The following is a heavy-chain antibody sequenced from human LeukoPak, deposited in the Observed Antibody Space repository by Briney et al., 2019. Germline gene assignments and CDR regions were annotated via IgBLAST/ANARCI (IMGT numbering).Heavy chain of an antibody. J-gene: IGHJ6*02. CDR2: ISSSSSTI. CDR1: GFTFSSHS. CDR3: ARGYYGSVTYYNAEKHGMDV. D-gene: IGHD3-10*01. V-gene: IGHV3-48*04. Sequence: GGSLRLSCAASGFTFSSHSMNWVRQAPGKGLEWLSYISSSSSTIYYARSVQGRFTISRDNAKNSLYLQMNSLRAEDTAVYYCARGYYGSVTYYNAEKHGMDVWGQGTTVTVSS.